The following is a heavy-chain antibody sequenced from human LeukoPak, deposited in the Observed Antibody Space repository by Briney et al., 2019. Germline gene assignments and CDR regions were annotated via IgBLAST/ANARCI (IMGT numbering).Heavy chain of an antibody. D-gene: IGHD6-19*01. CDR1: GFTFSSYA. Sequence: GGSLRLSRAASGFTFSSYAMHWVRQAPGKGLEWVAVISYDGSNKYYADSVKGRFTISRDNSKNTLYLQMNSLRAEDTAVYYCARDIGAVAGTTRELIFDYWGQGTLVTVSS. CDR3: ARDIGAVAGTTRELIFDY. V-gene: IGHV3-30-3*01. J-gene: IGHJ4*02. CDR2: ISYDGSNK.